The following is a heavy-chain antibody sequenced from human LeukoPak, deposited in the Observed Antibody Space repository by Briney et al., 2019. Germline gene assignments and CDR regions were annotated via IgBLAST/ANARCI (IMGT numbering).Heavy chain of an antibody. CDR3: ARVGSRGSGSQMIDY. CDR1: GFTFSSYG. V-gene: IGHV3-33*01. CDR2: IWYDGSNK. Sequence: GGSLRLSCAASGFTFSSYGMHWVRQAPGKGLEWVAVIWYDGSNKYYADSVKGRFTISRDNSKNTLYLQMNSLRAEDTAVYYCARVGSRGSGSQMIDYWGQGTLVTVSS. D-gene: IGHD3-10*01. J-gene: IGHJ4*02.